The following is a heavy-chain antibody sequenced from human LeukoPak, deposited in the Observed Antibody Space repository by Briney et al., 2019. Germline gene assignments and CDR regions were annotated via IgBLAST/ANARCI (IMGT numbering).Heavy chain of an antibody. CDR3: ATTVVTPNYFDY. Sequence: ASVKVSCKASGYTFTSYYMHWVRQAPGQGIEWMGIINPSGGSTSYAQKFQGRVTMTRDTSTSTVYMELSSLRSEDAAVYYCATTVVTPNYFDYWGQGTLVTVSS. CDR2: INPSGGST. CDR1: GYTFTSYY. V-gene: IGHV1-46*03. D-gene: IGHD4-23*01. J-gene: IGHJ4*02.